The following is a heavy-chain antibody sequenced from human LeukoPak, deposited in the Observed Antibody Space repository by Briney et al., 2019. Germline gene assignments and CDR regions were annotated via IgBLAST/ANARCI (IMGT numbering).Heavy chain of an antibody. CDR2: ISAYNGNT. CDR3: ARSYPYYYYMDV. Sequence: ASVKVSCKTSGYTFTGYYMHWVRQAPGQGLEWMGWISAYNGNTNYAQKLQGRVTMTTDTSTSTAYMELRSLRSDDTAVYYCARSYPYYYYMDVWGKGTTVTVSS. CDR1: GYTFTGYY. J-gene: IGHJ6*03. V-gene: IGHV1-18*04.